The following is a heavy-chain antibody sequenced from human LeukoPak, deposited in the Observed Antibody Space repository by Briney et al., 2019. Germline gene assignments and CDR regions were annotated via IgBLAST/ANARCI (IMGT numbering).Heavy chain of an antibody. J-gene: IGHJ3*01. Sequence: SETLSLTCAVYGGSFSGYYWSWIRQPPGKGLGWIGEINHSGSTNYNPSLKSRVTISVDTSKNQFSLRPTSMTAADTALYFCAREQYLAYDVFGFWGRGTMVTVSS. CDR3: AREQYLAYDVFGF. CDR1: GGSFSGYY. V-gene: IGHV4-34*01. D-gene: IGHD2/OR15-2a*01. CDR2: INHSGST.